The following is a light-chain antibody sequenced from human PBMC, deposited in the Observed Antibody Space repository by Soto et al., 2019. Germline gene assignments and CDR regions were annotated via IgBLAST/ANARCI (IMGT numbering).Light chain of an antibody. CDR3: QQYLSYPFT. V-gene: IGKV1-8*01. CDR2: AAA. Sequence: AIRMTQSPSSISASTGDRVTITCRASQGISSFLAWYQQKPGKAPKLLIYAAATLQRGAPSMFSASGSWTAFTHTFSRLQSEDFATYFCQQYLSYPFTFGQGTKLDI. J-gene: IGKJ2*01. CDR1: QGISSF.